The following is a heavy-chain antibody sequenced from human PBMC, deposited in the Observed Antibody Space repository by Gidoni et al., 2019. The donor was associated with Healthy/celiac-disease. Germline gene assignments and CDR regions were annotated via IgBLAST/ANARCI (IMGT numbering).Heavy chain of an antibody. CDR2: INPSGGST. CDR3: ARDSAYQLAPGY. D-gene: IGHD6-6*01. V-gene: IGHV1-46*03. Sequence: QVQLVQSGAEVKKPGASVKVSCKASGYTFTSYYMHWVRQALGQWLEWMGIINPSGGSTSYAQKFQGRVTMTRDTSTSTVYMELSSLRSEDTAVYYCARDSAYQLAPGYWGQGTLVTVSS. J-gene: IGHJ4*02. CDR1: GYTFTSYY.